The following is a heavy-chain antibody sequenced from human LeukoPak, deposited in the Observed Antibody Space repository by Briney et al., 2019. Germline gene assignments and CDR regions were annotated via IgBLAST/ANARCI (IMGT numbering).Heavy chain of an antibody. Sequence: EASVKVSCKTSGGTFSSYAISWVRQAPGQGLEWMGGIIPIFGTANYAQKFQGRVTITADKSTSTAYMELSSLRSEDTAVYYCARSGYSGYEPYYFNYWGQGTLVTVSS. V-gene: IGHV1-69*06. CDR3: ARSGYSGYEPYYFNY. CDR2: IIPIFGTA. D-gene: IGHD5-12*01. J-gene: IGHJ4*02. CDR1: GGTFSSYA.